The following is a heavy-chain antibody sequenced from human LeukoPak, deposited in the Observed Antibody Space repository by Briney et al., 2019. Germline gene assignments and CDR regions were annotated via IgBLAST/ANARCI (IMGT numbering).Heavy chain of an antibody. J-gene: IGHJ4*02. CDR2: ISGSGGST. Sequence: GGSLRLSCAASGFTFSSYWMNWARQAPGKGLEWVSAISGSGGSTYYADSVKGRFTISRDNSKNTLYLQMNSLRAEDTAVYYCAKWEVGWYFDYWGQGTLVTVSS. D-gene: IGHD1-26*01. CDR3: AKWEVGWYFDY. CDR1: GFTFSSYW. V-gene: IGHV3-23*01.